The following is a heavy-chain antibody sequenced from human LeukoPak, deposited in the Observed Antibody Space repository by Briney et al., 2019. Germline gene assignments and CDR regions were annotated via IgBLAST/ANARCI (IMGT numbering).Heavy chain of an antibody. CDR1: GGSFSGYY. Sequence: SETLSLTCAVYGGSFSGYYWSWIRQPPGKGLEWIGEINHSGSTNYNPSLKSRVTISVDTSKNQFSLKLSSVAAADTAVYYCARDYSGSLDYWGQGTLVTVSS. D-gene: IGHD3-10*01. J-gene: IGHJ4*02. CDR2: INHSGST. V-gene: IGHV4-34*01. CDR3: ARDYSGSLDY.